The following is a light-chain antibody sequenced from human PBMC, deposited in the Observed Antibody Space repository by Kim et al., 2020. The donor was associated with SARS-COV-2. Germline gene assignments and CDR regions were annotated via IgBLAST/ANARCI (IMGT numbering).Light chain of an antibody. V-gene: IGKV4-1*01. J-gene: IGKJ1*01. CDR2: WAS. Sequence: RAPINCKSSQSVLYSSNNKYYLAWYQQKPGQPPKMLIYWASTRESGVPDRFSGSGSGTDFTLTISSLQAEDVAVYYCQQYYSAPTFGLGTKVDIK. CDR3: QQYYSAPT. CDR1: QSVLYSSNNKYY.